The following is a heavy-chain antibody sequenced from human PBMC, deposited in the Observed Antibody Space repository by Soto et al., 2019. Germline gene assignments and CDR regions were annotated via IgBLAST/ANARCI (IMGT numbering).Heavy chain of an antibody. CDR1: GITFSPYA. V-gene: IGHV3-30*18. D-gene: IGHD1-1*01. J-gene: IGHJ6*02. CDR2: ISYDGRNK. CDR3: AKSQPRPSHWNDLPYYCMDV. Sequence: QVQLVESGGGVVQPGRSLGLSCAASGITFSPYAMHWVRQAPGRGLEWVAVISYDGRNKYYADSVKGRFTISRDNSKNTLYLQMDSLRAEDTAVYHCAKSQPRPSHWNDLPYYCMDVWGQGTTVTVSS.